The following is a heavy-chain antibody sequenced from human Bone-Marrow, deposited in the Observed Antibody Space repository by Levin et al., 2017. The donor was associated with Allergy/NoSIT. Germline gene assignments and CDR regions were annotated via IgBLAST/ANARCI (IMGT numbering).Heavy chain of an antibody. V-gene: IGHV3-66*02. CDR3: ARTHYDILTSYRDV. CDR2: IFSGGSK. CDR1: GFTVSGQY. Sequence: GGSLRLSCAASGFTVSGQYMSWVRQAPGKALEWVSLIFSGGSKYYADSVMGRFTISRDTSKNILYLQMNSLRAEDTAVYYCARTHYDILTSYRDVWGKGTTVTVSS. J-gene: IGHJ6*03. D-gene: IGHD3-9*01.